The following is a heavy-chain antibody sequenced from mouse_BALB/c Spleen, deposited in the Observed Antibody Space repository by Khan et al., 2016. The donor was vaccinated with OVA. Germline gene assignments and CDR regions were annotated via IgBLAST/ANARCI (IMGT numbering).Heavy chain of an antibody. CDR1: GFSLTNYG. J-gene: IGHJ4*01. CDR2: IWSDGST. V-gene: IGHV2-6-1*01. D-gene: IGHD2-10*01. CDR3: ARQPYYHYYIMDY. Sequence: QVQLKELGPGLVAPSQSLSITCTISGFSLTNYGVHWVRQPPGKGLEWLVVIWSDGSTTYNSDLKSRLSISKDNSKSQVFLKMNSLQIDDTAMYYCARQPYYHYYIMDYWGQGISVTVSS.